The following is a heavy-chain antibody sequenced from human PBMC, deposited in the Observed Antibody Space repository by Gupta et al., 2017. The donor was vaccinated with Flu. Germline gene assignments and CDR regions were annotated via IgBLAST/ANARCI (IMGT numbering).Heavy chain of an antibody. D-gene: IGHD6-6*01. CDR1: GGSFSGYY. Sequence: QVQLQQWGAGLLKPSETLSLTCAVYGGSFSGYYWSWIRQPPGKGLEWIGEINHSGSTNYNPSLKSRVTISVDTPKNQFALKLSSVTAADTAVYYCARGSQLVNYYYYGMDVWGQGTTVTVSS. V-gene: IGHV4-34*01. CDR2: INHSGST. J-gene: IGHJ6*02. CDR3: ARGSQLVNYYYYGMDV.